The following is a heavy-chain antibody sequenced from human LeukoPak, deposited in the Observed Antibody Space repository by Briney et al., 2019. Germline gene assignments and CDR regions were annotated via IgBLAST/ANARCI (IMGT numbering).Heavy chain of an antibody. V-gene: IGHV1-2*02. J-gene: IGHJ4*02. CDR3: ARAYYYDSSGRGSDFDY. CDR1: GYTFTGYY. Sequence: ASVKVSCKASGYTFTGYYMHWVRQAPGQGLEWMGWINPNSGGTNYAQKFQGRVTMTRDTSISTAYMELSRLRSDDTAVYYCARAYYYDSSGRGSDFDYWGQGTLVTVSS. D-gene: IGHD3-22*01. CDR2: INPNSGGT.